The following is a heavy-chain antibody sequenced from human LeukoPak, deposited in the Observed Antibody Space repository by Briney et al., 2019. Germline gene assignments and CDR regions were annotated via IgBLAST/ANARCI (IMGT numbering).Heavy chain of an antibody. J-gene: IGHJ6*02. V-gene: IGHV3-30-3*01. D-gene: IGHD3-16*01. Sequence: GRSLRLSCAASGFTFSSYAMHWVRQAPGKGLEWVAVISYDGSNKYYADSVKGRFTISRDNSKNTLYLQMSNLRAEDTAVYFCARGGGLDVWGQGATVTVSS. CDR3: ARGGGLDV. CDR1: GFTFSSYA. CDR2: ISYDGSNK.